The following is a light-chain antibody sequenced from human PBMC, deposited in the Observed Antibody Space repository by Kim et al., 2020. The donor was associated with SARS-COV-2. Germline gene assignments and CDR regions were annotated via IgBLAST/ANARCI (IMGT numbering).Light chain of an antibody. CDR1: QSISSW. V-gene: IGKV1-5*03. Sequence: DIQMTQSPSTLSASVGDRVSITCRASQSISSWLAWYQQKPGEAPKLLIYKASALESGVPSRFSGSGSGTEFTLTISSLQPDDFATYYCQQYSNYWTFGQGTKVDIK. J-gene: IGKJ1*01. CDR3: QQYSNYWT. CDR2: KAS.